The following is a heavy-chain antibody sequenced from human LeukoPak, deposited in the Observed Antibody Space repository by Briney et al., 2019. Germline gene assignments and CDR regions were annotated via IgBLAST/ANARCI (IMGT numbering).Heavy chain of an antibody. CDR2: IYYSGST. CDR3: ARGTDNPLYGYYYGMDV. D-gene: IGHD1-7*01. V-gene: IGHV4-59*08. J-gene: IGHJ6*02. CDR1: GGSISSYY. Sequence: SETLSLTCTVSGGSISSYYWSWIRQPPGKGLEWIGYIYYSGSTNYNPSLKSRVTISVDTSKNQFSLKLSSVTAADTAVYYCARGTDNPLYGYYYGMDVWGQGTTVTVSS.